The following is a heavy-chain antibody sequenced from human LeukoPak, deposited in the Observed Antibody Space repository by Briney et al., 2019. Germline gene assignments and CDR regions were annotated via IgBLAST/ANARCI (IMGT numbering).Heavy chain of an antibody. CDR2: IYSDDTT. V-gene: IGHV3-53*01. Sequence: GGSLILSCAVSGFTVSGNYMSWIRQAPGKGLEWVSLIYSDDTTLYADSVKGRFTISRDISKNTLYLQMSSLRAEDTAVYYCARRAGGYSHPYDYWGQGVLVTVSS. J-gene: IGHJ4*02. D-gene: IGHD4-23*01. CDR3: ARRAGGYSHPYDY. CDR1: GFTVSGNY.